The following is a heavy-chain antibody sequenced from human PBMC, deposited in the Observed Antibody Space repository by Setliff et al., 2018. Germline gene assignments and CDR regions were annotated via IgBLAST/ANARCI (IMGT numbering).Heavy chain of an antibody. D-gene: IGHD1-7*01. Sequence: LRLSCAASGFSLNSFRMTWIRQPPGKGLEWVSSISSTGDDIYYTDPVKGRFTISRDNSKNTFDLQMTSLRAEDTAVYYCAKPQVELRWGFESWGQGTPVTVSS. J-gene: IGHJ4*02. CDR3: AKPQVELRWGFES. CDR1: GFSLNSFR. V-gene: IGHV3-21*04. CDR2: ISSTGDDI.